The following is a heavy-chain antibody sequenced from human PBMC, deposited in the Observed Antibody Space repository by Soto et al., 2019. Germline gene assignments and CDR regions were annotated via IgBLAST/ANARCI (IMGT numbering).Heavy chain of an antibody. CDR1: GGSISSSRYY. D-gene: IGHD6-13*01. CDR3: ASKPYSSSYDY. J-gene: IGHJ4*02. V-gene: IGHV4-39*01. Sequence: QLQLQESGPGLVKPSETLSLTCTVSGGSISSSRYYWGWIRQPPGKGLEWIGSIYYSGSTYYNPSLKSRVTISVDTSKNQFSLKLSSVTAADTAVYYCASKPYSSSYDYWGQGTLVTVSS. CDR2: IYYSGST.